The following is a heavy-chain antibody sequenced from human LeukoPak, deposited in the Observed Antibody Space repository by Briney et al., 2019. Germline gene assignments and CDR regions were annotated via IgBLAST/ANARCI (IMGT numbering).Heavy chain of an antibody. D-gene: IGHD3-10*01. V-gene: IGHV4-61*02. CDR3: AGNYYGSGSYYSEDRY. J-gene: IGHJ4*02. CDR1: GGSISSGSYY. Sequence: SETLSLTCTVSGGSISSGSYYWSWIRQPAGRGLEWIGRIYTSGSTNYSPSLKSRVTISVDTSKNQFSLKLSSVTAADTAVYYCAGNYYGSGSYYSEDRYWGQGTLVTVSS. CDR2: IYTSGST.